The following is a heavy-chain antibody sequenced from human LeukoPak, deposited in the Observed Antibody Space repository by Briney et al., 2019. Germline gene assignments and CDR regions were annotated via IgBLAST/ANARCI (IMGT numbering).Heavy chain of an antibody. CDR1: GGSISSGGYY. CDR3: ARKLGSSGYYYETGGFDP. J-gene: IGHJ5*02. CDR2: ISYSGNT. Sequence: SQTLSLTCTVSGGSISSGGYYWTWIRQHPGKGLEWIGYISYSGNTYYNPSFKSRVTISGDTSKNQFSLKLSSVTAGDTAVYYCARKLGSSGYYYETGGFDPWGQGTLVTVSS. V-gene: IGHV4-31*03. D-gene: IGHD3-22*01.